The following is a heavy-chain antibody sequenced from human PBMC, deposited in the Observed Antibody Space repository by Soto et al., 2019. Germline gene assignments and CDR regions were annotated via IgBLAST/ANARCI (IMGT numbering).Heavy chain of an antibody. Sequence: QVQLQQWGAGLLKPSETLSLTCAVYGGSFSGYYWSWIRQPPGKGLECIGEINHSGSTNYNPSLKSRVTISVDTSKNQFSLKLSSVTAADTAVYYCARALGYCSGGSCQRIDYWGQGTLVTVSS. CDR1: GGSFSGYY. J-gene: IGHJ4*02. CDR2: INHSGST. CDR3: ARALGYCSGGSCQRIDY. D-gene: IGHD2-15*01. V-gene: IGHV4-34*01.